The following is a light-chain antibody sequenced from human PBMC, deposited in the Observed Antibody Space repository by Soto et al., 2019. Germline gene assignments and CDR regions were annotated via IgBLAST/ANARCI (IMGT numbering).Light chain of an antibody. V-gene: IGKV3-20*01. CDR2: GAS. J-gene: IGKJ5*01. Sequence: EIALPQSPGTLSLSPGERATLSCRASQSVSSSYLAWYQQKPGQAPRLRIYGASSRATGIPDRFSGSGSGTDFTLTISRLEPEDFAVYYCQQYGSSPPITFGQGTRLEIK. CDR3: QQYGSSPPIT. CDR1: QSVSSSY.